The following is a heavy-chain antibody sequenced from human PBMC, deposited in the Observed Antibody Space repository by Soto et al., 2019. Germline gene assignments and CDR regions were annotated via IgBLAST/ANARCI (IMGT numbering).Heavy chain of an antibody. CDR3: AKDFYCSSTSCYGTMVDY. Sequence: PGGSLRLSCAASGFTFSSYAMSWVRQAPGKGLEWVSAISGSGGSTYYADSVKGRFTISRDNSKNTLYLQMNSLRAEDTAVYYCAKDFYCSSTSCYGTMVDYWGQGTLVTVSS. D-gene: IGHD2-2*01. V-gene: IGHV3-23*01. CDR2: ISGSGGST. CDR1: GFTFSSYA. J-gene: IGHJ4*02.